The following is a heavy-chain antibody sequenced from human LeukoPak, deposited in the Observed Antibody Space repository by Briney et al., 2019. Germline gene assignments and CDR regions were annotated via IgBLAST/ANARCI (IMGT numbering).Heavy chain of an antibody. V-gene: IGHV3-21*01. CDR2: ISSSSSYI. D-gene: IGHD3-22*01. CDR3: ATLAWYYYGSSGYSDY. Sequence: PGGSLRLSCAASGFTFSSYSMNWVRQAPGKGLEWVSSISSSSSYIYYADSVKGRFTISRDNAKNSLYLQMNSLRAEDTAVYYCATLAWYYYGSSGYSDYWGQGTLVTVSS. CDR1: GFTFSSYS. J-gene: IGHJ4*02.